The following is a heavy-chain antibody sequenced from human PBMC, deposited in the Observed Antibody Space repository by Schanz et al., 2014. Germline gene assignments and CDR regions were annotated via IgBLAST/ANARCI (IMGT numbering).Heavy chain of an antibody. CDR2: ISGSSRTI. Sequence: EVQLVESGGDLVQPGGSLRLSCAASGFGFSSYSMNWVRQAPGKGLEWVSYISGSSRTIYYADSMKGRFTISRDNAKNSLYLEMNSLRAEDTALYYCARDRRNADLDYWGQGTLVTVSS. V-gene: IGHV3-48*01. J-gene: IGHJ4*02. CDR3: ARDRRNADLDY. D-gene: IGHD1-1*01. CDR1: GFGFSSYS.